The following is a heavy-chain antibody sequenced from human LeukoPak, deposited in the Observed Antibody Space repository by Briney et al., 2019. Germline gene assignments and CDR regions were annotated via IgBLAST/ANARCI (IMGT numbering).Heavy chain of an antibody. D-gene: IGHD6-19*01. V-gene: IGHV3-13*01. CDR2: IGIRGGT. J-gene: IGHJ4*02. CDR1: GFTFIDYD. CDR3: ARGGIQVSGIDEFDY. Sequence: GGSLRLSCAASGFTFIDYDMHWVRQVVGKGLEWVSAIGIRGGTHYSGSVKGRFTISRENAESSLYLQMNSLRAEDTAVYYCARGGIQVSGIDEFDYWGQGTLVTVSS.